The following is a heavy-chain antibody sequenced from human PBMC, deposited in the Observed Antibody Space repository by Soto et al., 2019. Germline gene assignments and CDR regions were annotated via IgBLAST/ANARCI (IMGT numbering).Heavy chain of an antibody. CDR3: ARGLRNIVVVTALNWFDP. Sequence: PSETLSLTCAVYGGSFSGYYWSWIRQPPGKGLEWIGEINHGGSTNYNPSLKSRVTISVDTSKNQFSLKLSSVTAADTAVYYCARGLRNIVVVTALNWFDPWGQGTLVTVSS. D-gene: IGHD2-21*02. J-gene: IGHJ5*02. CDR1: GGSFSGYY. V-gene: IGHV4-34*01. CDR2: INHGGST.